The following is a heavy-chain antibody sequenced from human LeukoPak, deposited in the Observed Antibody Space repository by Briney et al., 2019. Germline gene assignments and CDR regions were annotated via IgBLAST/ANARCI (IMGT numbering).Heavy chain of an antibody. J-gene: IGHJ4*02. D-gene: IGHD3-10*01. Sequence: GGSLRLSCAASGFTFSSYAMSWVRQAPGKGLEWVSAISGSGGSTYYADSVKGRFTISRDNSKNTLYLQMNSLRAEDTAVYYCAKDRAYYGSGSYCEFSDWGQGTLVTVSS. CDR1: GFTFSSYA. CDR3: AKDRAYYGSGSYCEFSD. CDR2: ISGSGGST. V-gene: IGHV3-23*01.